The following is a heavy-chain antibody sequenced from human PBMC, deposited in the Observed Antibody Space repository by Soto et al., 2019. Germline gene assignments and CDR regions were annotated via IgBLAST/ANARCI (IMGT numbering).Heavy chain of an antibody. CDR1: GFTFSSYA. Sequence: AGGSLRLSCAASGFTFSSYAMSWVSQAPGKGLEWVSAISGSGGSTYYADSVKGRFTISRDNSKNTLYLQMNSLRAEDTALYYCAKDSCTTTSCYFDYWGQGTQVTVSS. CDR3: AKDSCTTTSCYFDY. J-gene: IGHJ4*02. D-gene: IGHD2-2*01. V-gene: IGHV3-23*01. CDR2: ISGSGGST.